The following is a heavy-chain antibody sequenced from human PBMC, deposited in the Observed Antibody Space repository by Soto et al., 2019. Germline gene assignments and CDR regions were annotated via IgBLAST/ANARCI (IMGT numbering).Heavy chain of an antibody. V-gene: IGHV1-69*01. J-gene: IGHJ6*02. CDR1: GSTFSSYA. CDR3: ARARDIVVVVAAPPDYYYYGMDV. CDR2: IIPIFGTA. D-gene: IGHD2-15*01. Sequence: QVQLVQSGAEVKKPGSSVKVSCKASGSTFSSYAISWVRQAPGQGLEWMGGIIPIFGTANYAQKFQGRVTITADESTSTAYMELSSLRSEDTAVYYCARARDIVVVVAAPPDYYYYGMDVWGQGTTVTVSS.